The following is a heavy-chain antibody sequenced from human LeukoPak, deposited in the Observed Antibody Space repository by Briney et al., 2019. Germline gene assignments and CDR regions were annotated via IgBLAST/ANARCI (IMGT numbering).Heavy chain of an antibody. D-gene: IGHD5-18*01. CDR3: ARLVDTATVAH. J-gene: IGHJ4*02. Sequence: SETLSLTCTVPGGPISSYYWSWIRQPPGKGLEWIWHIHCSGGTNYDPSLKSRVTISVDTSTNQFYMKLSSVTAADTAVYYCARLVDTATVAHWGQGTLVTVSS. CDR1: GGPISSYY. V-gene: IGHV4-59*08. CDR2: IHCSGGT.